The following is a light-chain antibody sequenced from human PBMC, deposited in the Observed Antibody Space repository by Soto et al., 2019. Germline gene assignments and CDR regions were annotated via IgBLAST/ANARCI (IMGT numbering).Light chain of an antibody. Sequence: HYPASLSVLRKERAHLSCRASQSVSILLAWYQQKPGQAPRLLIHGATTRATGIPARFSGSGSGTEFTLTISSLQSEDFATYYCQQYNNAPRTFGGGTKVDI. V-gene: IGKV3-15*01. CDR1: QSVSIL. J-gene: IGKJ4*01. CDR3: QQYNNAPRT. CDR2: GAT.